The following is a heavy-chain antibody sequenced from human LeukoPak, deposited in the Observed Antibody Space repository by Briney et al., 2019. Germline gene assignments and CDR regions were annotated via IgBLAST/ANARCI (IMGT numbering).Heavy chain of an antibody. CDR1: GGTFSSYA. V-gene: IGHV1-69*04. Sequence: GASVKVSCKASGGTFSSYAISWVRQAPGQGLEWMGRIIPILGIANYAQKFQGRVTITADKSTSTAYMELSSLRSEDTAVYYCARERHYYDSSGYSDWGQGTLVTVSS. CDR2: IIPILGIA. J-gene: IGHJ4*02. CDR3: ARERHYYDSSGYSD. D-gene: IGHD3-22*01.